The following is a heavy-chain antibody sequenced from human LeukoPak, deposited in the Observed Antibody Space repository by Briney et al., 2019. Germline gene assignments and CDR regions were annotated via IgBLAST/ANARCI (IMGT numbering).Heavy chain of an antibody. CDR2: IYHIGST. V-gene: IGHV4-4*07. D-gene: IGHD2/OR15-2a*01. J-gene: IGHJ4*02. CDR3: ARGQKNTPFDY. Sequence: PSETLSLTCTVSGDSISSFYWSWIRQPAGKGLEWIGSIYHIGSTYYNPSLKSRVTISVDTSKNQFSLKLSSVTAADTAVYYCARGQKNTPFDYWGQGTLVTVSS. CDR1: GDSISSFY.